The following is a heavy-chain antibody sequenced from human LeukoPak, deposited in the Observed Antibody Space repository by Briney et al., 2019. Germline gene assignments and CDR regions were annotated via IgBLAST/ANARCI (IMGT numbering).Heavy chain of an antibody. J-gene: IGHJ6*02. CDR1: GFTFSSYG. V-gene: IGHV3-30*18. D-gene: IGHD3-10*01. CDR2: ISYDGSNK. CDR3: AKVYGSGPPVYYYYYGMDV. Sequence: PGRSLRLSCAASGFTFSSYGMHWVRQAPGKGLEWVAVISYDGSNKYYADSVKGRFTISRGNSKNTLYLQMNSLRAEDTAVYYCAKVYGSGPPVYYYYYGMDVWGQGTTVTVSS.